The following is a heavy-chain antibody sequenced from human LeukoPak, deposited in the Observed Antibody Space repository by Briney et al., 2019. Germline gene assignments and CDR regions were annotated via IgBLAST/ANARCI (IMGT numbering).Heavy chain of an antibody. D-gene: IGHD3-16*02. Sequence: GALRLSCAASGFNLRSYTMSWVRQAPGKGLEWVSSINSGSNYIDYADSVKGRFTISRDKSKNTLYLQMNSLRPEDTAVYYCAKDSIVYYYYYMDVWGKGTTVTVSS. CDR1: GFNLRSYT. CDR3: AKDSIVYYYYYMDV. J-gene: IGHJ6*03. CDR2: INSGSNYI. V-gene: IGHV3-21*01.